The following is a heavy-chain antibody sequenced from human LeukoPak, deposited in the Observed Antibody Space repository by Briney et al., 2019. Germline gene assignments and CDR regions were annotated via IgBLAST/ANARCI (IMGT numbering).Heavy chain of an antibody. V-gene: IGHV3-7*01. D-gene: IGHD2-2*01. J-gene: IGHJ4*02. CDR1: GFNFSKYW. CDR2: IKEDGSEI. Sequence: PGGSLRLSCVVSGFNFSKYWMSWVRQAPGKGLEWVASIKEDGSEIWYVDSVKDRFTISRDNAENSLFVQMSGLRAEDTAMYYCASGIHIVSGDIRDYWGQGTPVTVSS. CDR3: ASGIHIVSGDIRDY.